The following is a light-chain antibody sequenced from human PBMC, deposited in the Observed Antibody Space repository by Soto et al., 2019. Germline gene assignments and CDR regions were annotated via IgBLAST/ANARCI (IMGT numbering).Light chain of an antibody. V-gene: IGKV3-15*01. Sequence: EIGMTQSPAILSGSPGERVTLSCRASQSVFSNLAWYQQKVGQAPRLLIYGASTRATGIAVRLSGSGSGTDFTLTIRSLQSEDFALDYCQQYNNWPYTFGQGTKLQ. J-gene: IGKJ2*01. CDR3: QQYNNWPYT. CDR2: GAS. CDR1: QSVFSN.